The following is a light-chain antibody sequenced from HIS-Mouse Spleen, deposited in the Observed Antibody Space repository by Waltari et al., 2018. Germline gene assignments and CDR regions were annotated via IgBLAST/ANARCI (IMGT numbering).Light chain of an antibody. CDR1: SSDVGGYNY. V-gene: IGLV2-14*01. Sequence: QSALTQPASVSGSPGQSITISCTGTSSDVGGYNYVSWYPQHPGKAPKIMIYEVGNRPAGVSNRFSGSKSGNPASLTISGLQAEDEADYYCSSYTSSSTLVFGGGTKLTVL. CDR2: EVG. J-gene: IGLJ3*02. CDR3: SSYTSSSTLV.